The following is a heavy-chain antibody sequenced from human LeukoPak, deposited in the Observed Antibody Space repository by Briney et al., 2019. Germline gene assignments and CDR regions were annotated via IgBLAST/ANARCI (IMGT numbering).Heavy chain of an antibody. V-gene: IGHV3-23*01. CDR2: VSGTGVNT. CDR1: GFTFSTYA. CDR3: AKGGGSGWSD. Sequence: GGSLRLSCSASGFTFSTYAMSWVRQAPGKGLEWVATVSGTGVNTYYADSVKGRFTVSRDNSKNTYLQMNNLRVGDTAVYFCAKGGGSGWSDWGQGTLVTDSS. J-gene: IGHJ4*02. D-gene: IGHD6-19*01.